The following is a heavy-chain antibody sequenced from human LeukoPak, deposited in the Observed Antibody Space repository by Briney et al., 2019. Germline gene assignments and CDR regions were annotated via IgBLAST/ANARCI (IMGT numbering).Heavy chain of an antibody. CDR3: AKDSVLRFLEWLVYYMDV. D-gene: IGHD3-3*01. J-gene: IGHJ6*03. CDR2: ISGSGGST. Sequence: PGGSLRLSCAASGFTFSSYAMSWVRQAPGKRLEWVSAISGSGGSTYYADSVKGRFTIPRDNSKNTLYLQMNSLRAEDTAVYYCAKDSVLRFLEWLVYYMDVWGKGTTVTVSS. CDR1: GFTFSSYA. V-gene: IGHV3-23*01.